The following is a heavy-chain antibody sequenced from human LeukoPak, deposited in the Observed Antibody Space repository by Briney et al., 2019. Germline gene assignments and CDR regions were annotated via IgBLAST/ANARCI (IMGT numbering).Heavy chain of an antibody. CDR1: GYTFTSYD. Sequence: VKVSCKASGYTFTSYDINWVRQATGQGLEWMGWTMPLFNTASYAQQFQGRVTITTDESTSTAYMELSSLRFEDTAMYYCARVDRYHYYLDVWGKGTTVTVSS. J-gene: IGHJ6*03. CDR3: ARVDRYHYYLDV. V-gene: IGHV1-69*13. CDR2: TMPLFNTA.